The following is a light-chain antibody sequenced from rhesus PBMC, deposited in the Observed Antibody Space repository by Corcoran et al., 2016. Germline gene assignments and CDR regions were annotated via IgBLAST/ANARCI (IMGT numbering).Light chain of an antibody. CDR2: RAS. J-gene: IGKJ4*01. Sequence: DIQMTQSPSSLSASVGDRVTITCQASQSLSNYLNWYQQTPGKIPKLLIYRASSLQSGIPSRFSGSGSGTDCTLTISSLQPEDFATYYCQQGYSYPLTFGGGTKVELK. CDR3: QQGYSYPLT. CDR1: QSLSNY. V-gene: IGKV1S9*01.